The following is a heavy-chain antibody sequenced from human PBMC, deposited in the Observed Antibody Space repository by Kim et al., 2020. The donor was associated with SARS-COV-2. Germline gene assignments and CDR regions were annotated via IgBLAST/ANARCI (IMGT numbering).Heavy chain of an antibody. CDR2: T. CDR3: VKVEGYGSGSF. D-gene: IGHD3-10*01. Sequence: TYYADSVKGRFTISRDNSKNTLYLQMRSLRAEDTAVYYCVKVEGYGSGSFWGQGTLVTVSS. J-gene: IGHJ4*02. V-gene: IGHV3-64D*09.